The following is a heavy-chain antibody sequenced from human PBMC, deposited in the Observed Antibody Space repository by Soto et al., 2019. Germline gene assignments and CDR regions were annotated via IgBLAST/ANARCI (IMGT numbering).Heavy chain of an antibody. CDR3: ARVFPYYYDPRDAFDI. D-gene: IGHD3-22*01. V-gene: IGHV4-30-4*01. Sequence: QVQLQESGPGLVKPSQTLSLTCTVSGGSISSGDYYWSWIRQPPGKGLEWIGYIYYSGSTYYNPPLKSRVTISVDTSKNQFSLKLSSVTAADTAVYYCARVFPYYYDPRDAFDIWGQGTMVTVSS. CDR2: IYYSGST. J-gene: IGHJ3*02. CDR1: GGSISSGDYY.